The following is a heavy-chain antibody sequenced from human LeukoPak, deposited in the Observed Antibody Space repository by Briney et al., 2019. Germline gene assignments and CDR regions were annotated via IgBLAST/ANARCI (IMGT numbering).Heavy chain of an antibody. CDR1: GGSISSGDYY. J-gene: IGHJ5*02. D-gene: IGHD6-19*01. Sequence: SQTLSLTCTVSGGSISSGDYYWSWIRQPPGKGLEWIGYIYYSGSTYYNPSLKSRVTISVDTSKNQFSLKLSSVTAADTAVYYCARETPWRLAVAGNGGFDPWGQGTLVTVSS. V-gene: IGHV4-30-4*01. CDR2: IYYSGST. CDR3: ARETPWRLAVAGNGGFDP.